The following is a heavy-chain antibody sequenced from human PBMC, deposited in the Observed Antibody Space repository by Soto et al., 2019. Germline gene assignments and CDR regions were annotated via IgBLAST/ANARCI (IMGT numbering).Heavy chain of an antibody. CDR2: IGTAGDT. D-gene: IGHD3-22*01. V-gene: IGHV3-13*01. CDR1: GFTFSSYD. CDR3: ARAYYDSSGYFATMDV. J-gene: IGHJ6*02. Sequence: GGSLRLSCAASGFTFSSYDMHWVRQATGKGLEWVSAIGTAGDTYYPGSVKGRFTISRENAKNSLYLQMNSLRAGDTAVYYCARAYYDSSGYFATMDVWGQGTTVTVSS.